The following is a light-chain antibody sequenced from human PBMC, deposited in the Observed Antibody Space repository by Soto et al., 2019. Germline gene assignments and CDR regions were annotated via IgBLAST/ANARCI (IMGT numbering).Light chain of an antibody. CDR1: QSFRGL. J-gene: IGKJ5*01. CDR3: QQSYSTPPT. V-gene: IGKV3-11*01. CDR2: DAS. Sequence: EVVLTQPPVTLPLSPGERATLSCRASQSFRGLLAWYQQKPGQAPRLLIYDASNRATGIPARFSGSGSGTDFTLTISSLQPEDFATYYCQQSYSTPPTFGQGTRLEIK.